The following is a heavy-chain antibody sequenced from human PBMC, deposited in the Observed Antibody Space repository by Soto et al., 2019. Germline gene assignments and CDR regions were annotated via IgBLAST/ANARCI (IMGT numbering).Heavy chain of an antibody. D-gene: IGHD6-13*01. J-gene: IGHJ4*02. Sequence: SETLSLTCTVSGGSISSYYWSWIRQPPGKGLEWIGYIYYSGSTNYNPSLKSRVTISVDTSKNQFSLKLSSVTAADTAVYYCARQQQLARRTTLDYWGQGTLVTVPS. CDR1: GGSISSYY. CDR3: ARQQQLARRTTLDY. CDR2: IYYSGST. V-gene: IGHV4-59*08.